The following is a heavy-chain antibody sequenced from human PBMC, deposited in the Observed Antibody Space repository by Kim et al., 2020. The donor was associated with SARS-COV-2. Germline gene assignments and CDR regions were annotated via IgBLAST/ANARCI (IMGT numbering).Heavy chain of an antibody. CDR3: ARDLPRAGAVDD. V-gene: IGHV3-7*03. J-gene: IGHJ4*02. Sequence: SNVDSVEGRVTISRDNAKNALYLQLSSLGAADRAVYYCARDLPRAGAVDDWGQGTLVTVSS.